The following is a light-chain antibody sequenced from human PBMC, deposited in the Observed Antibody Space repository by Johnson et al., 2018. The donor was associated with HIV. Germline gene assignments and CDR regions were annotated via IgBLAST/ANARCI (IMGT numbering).Light chain of an antibody. Sequence: QSVLTQPPSVSAAPGQKVTISCSGSSSNIGNNYVSWYQQLPGTAPKLLIYENDKRPSGIPDRFSGSKSGTSATLDITGLQPGDEDYYYCGTWDSSLSGYGFGTGTKVTV. CDR3: GTWDSSLSGYG. V-gene: IGLV1-51*02. CDR1: SSNIGNNY. J-gene: IGLJ1*01. CDR2: END.